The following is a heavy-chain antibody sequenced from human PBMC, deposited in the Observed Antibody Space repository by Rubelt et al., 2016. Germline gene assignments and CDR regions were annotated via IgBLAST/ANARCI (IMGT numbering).Heavy chain of an antibody. D-gene: IGHD6-13*01. Sequence: QVQLVQSGAEVKKPGASVKVSCKASGYTFTSYAMHWVRQAPGPRLEWMGWINAGNGNTKYSQKFQGRVTITRDTSASTAYMELSSLRSEDTAVYYCARMRGPYSSSGGEFDPWGQGTLVTVSS. V-gene: IGHV1-3*01. J-gene: IGHJ5*02. CDR2: INAGNGNT. CDR1: GYTFTSYA. CDR3: ARMRGPYSSSGGEFDP.